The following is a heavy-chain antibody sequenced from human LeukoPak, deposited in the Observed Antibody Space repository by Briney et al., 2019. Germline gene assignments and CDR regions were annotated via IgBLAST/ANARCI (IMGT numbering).Heavy chain of an antibody. D-gene: IGHD3-3*01. CDR1: GFTFSSYA. J-gene: IGHJ6*04. V-gene: IGHV3-23*01. CDR2: ISGSGGST. CDR3: AKDRITVFGVFPDV. Sequence: GGSLRLSCAASGFTFSSYAMSWVRQAPGKGLEWVSAISGSGGSTYYADSAKGRFTISRDNSKNTLYLQMNSLRAEDTAVYYCAKDRITVFGVFPDVWGKGTTVTVSS.